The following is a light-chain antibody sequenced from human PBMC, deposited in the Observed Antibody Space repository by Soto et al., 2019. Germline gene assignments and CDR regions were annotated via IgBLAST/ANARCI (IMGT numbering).Light chain of an antibody. CDR2: AAS. Sequence: DIQMTQSPSSVSASVGDSVTITCRASQDISSWLAWYQQKPGKAPNLLIYAASSLQSGVPSRFSGSGSGTEFTLTINSLQPEDIATYYCQQTNSFPRTFGQGTKVDIK. J-gene: IGKJ1*01. CDR1: QDISSW. V-gene: IGKV1-12*01. CDR3: QQTNSFPRT.